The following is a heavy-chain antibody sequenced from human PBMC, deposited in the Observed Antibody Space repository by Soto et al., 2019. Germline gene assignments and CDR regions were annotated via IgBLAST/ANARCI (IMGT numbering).Heavy chain of an antibody. D-gene: IGHD3-22*01. CDR1: GGSISSGDYY. V-gene: IGHV4-30-4*01. Sequence: SETLSLTCTVSGGSISSGDYYWSWIRQPPGKGLEWIGYIYYSGSTYYNPSLKSRVTISVDTSKNQSSLKLSSVTAADTAVYYCARETDSYYYDSSGFFDYWGQGTLVTVSS. CDR3: ARETDSYYYDSSGFFDY. J-gene: IGHJ4*02. CDR2: IYYSGST.